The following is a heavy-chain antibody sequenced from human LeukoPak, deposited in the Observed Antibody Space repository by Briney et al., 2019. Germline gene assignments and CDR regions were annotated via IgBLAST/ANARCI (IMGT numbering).Heavy chain of an antibody. Sequence: PGGSLRLSCAASGFTFSSYSMNWVRQAPGKGLEWASSISSSSSYIYYADSVEGRFTISRDNAKNSPYLQMNSLRAEDTAVYYCARDRRYFDWLLSGFDYWGQGTLVTVSS. V-gene: IGHV3-21*01. D-gene: IGHD3-9*01. CDR3: ARDRRYFDWLLSGFDY. CDR2: ISSSSSYI. J-gene: IGHJ4*02. CDR1: GFTFSSYS.